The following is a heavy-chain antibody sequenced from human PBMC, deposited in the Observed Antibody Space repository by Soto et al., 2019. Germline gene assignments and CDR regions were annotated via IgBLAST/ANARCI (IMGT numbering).Heavy chain of an antibody. CDR2: IYWNDDK. J-gene: IGHJ3*02. D-gene: IGHD4-17*01. V-gene: IGHV2-5*01. CDR3: ASMTTVATAAFDI. Sequence: QITLKESGPTPVKPTQTLTLTCTASGLSFGTSGVGVGWIRQPPGEALEWLALIYWNDDKRYSPSLKSSLTITKDTSKNQVVLTMTNVDPVDTATYYCASMTTVATAAFDIWGQGTMATVSS. CDR1: GLSFGTSGVG.